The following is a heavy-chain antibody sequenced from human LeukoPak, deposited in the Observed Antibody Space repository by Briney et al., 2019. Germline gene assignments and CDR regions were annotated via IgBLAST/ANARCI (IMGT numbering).Heavy chain of an antibody. J-gene: IGHJ3*02. CDR3: ARGCFRRELLNSCAFDI. D-gene: IGHD1-26*01. CDR2: ISPFNDNK. CDR1: YYIFSNFG. Sequence: GASVKVSCKGNYYIFSNFGLSWVGQAPGQGLEWMGWISPFNDNKNHAEKFQGRVSMTTDTSTSTAYMELRSLRSDDTAVYYCARGCFRRELLNSCAFDIWGQGTMVTVSS. V-gene: IGHV1-18*01.